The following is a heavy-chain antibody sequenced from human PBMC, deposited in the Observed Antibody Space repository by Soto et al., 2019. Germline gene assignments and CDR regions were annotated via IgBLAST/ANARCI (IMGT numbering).Heavy chain of an antibody. J-gene: IGHJ4*02. V-gene: IGHV4-31*03. CDR1: GASINKGGYY. D-gene: IGHD1-26*01. CDR3: ASGNAWEVLLAY. Sequence: QVLLQESGPGLVKPSQTLSLTCTVSGASINKGGYYWSWIRQLPGKGLEWIGYIYFSGSTYYNPSLESRVTISLDTSQNQFSLRLSSVTAADTAVYCCASGNAWEVLLAYWGQGTLVTVSS. CDR2: IYFSGST.